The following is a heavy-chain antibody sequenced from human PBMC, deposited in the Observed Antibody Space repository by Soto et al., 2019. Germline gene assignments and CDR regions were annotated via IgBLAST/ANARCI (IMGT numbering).Heavy chain of an antibody. J-gene: IGHJ4*02. D-gene: IGHD3-16*01. CDR2: ISSDGSNT. CDR3: AKGRAARGPGLYYFDY. V-gene: IGHV3-30*18. Sequence: AGGSLRLSCAASGFTFSSYGMHWVRQAPGKGLEWVTIISSDGSNTYYGDSVKGRFTISRDNSKNTLYLQMNSLRAEDTAVYYCAKGRAARGPGLYYFDYWGQGTLVTVSS. CDR1: GFTFSSYG.